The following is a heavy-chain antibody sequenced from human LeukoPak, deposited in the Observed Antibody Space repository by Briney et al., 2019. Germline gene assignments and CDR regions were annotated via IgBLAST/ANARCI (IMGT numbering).Heavy chain of an antibody. CDR2: IYTSGST. CDR1: GGSISSYY. V-gene: IGHV4-4*07. Sequence: SETLSLTCIVSGGSISSYYWSWIRQPAGKGLEWIGRIYTSGSTNYNPSLKSRVTMSVDTSKNQFSLKLSSVTAADTAVYYCARDIRYYYGSGTFSLFDYWGQGTLVTVSS. D-gene: IGHD3-10*01. J-gene: IGHJ4*02. CDR3: ARDIRYYYGSGTFSLFDY.